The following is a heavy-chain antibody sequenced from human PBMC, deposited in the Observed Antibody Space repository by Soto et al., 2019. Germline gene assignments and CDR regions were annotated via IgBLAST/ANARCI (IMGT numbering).Heavy chain of an antibody. CDR3: AREGASGFGMDV. J-gene: IGHJ6*02. V-gene: IGHV4-4*07. CDR2: IYTTGST. Sequence: ETLSLTCNVSGGSIRSYYWSWIRQPAGKPLEWIGRIYTTGSTNYNPSLKSRVTMSIDTSKSQFSLKVSSVTAADTAVYYCAREGASGFGMDVWGQGTTVTVSS. CDR1: GGSIRSYY. D-gene: IGHD1-26*01.